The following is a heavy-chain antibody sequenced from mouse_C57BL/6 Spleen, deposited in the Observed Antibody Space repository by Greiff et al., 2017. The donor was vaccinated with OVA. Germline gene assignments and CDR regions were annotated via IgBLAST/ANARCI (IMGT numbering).Heavy chain of an antibody. D-gene: IGHD1-1*01. CDR1: GYTFTEYT. CDR3: ARHEVPYYFGNSYGALDY. J-gene: IGHJ2*01. Sequence: QVQLQQSGAELVKPGASVKLSCKASGYTFTEYTIHWVKQRSGQGLEWIGWFYPGSGSIKYNEKFKDKATLTADKSSSTVYMELSRLTSEDSAVYFCARHEVPYYFGNSYGALDYWGQGTTLTVSS. V-gene: IGHV1-62-2*01. CDR2: FYPGSGSI.